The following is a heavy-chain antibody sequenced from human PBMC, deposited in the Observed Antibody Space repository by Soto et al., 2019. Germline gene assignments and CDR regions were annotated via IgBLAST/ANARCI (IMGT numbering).Heavy chain of an antibody. D-gene: IGHD5-18*01. V-gene: IGHV1-46*01. CDR2: INPSGGST. CDR3: ARGWIQLWLRNFDY. Sequence: ASVKVSCKASGYTFTSYYMHWVRQAPGQGLEWMGIINPSGGSTSYAQKFQGRVTMTRDTSTSTVYMEMSRLRSEGSAVYYSARGWIQLWLRNFDYWGQGTLVTVSS. J-gene: IGHJ4*02. CDR1: GYTFTSYY.